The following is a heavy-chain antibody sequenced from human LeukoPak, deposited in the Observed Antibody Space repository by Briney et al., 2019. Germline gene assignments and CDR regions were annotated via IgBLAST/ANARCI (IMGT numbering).Heavy chain of an antibody. CDR2: INHSGST. Sequence: SETLSLTCTVSGYSISMGYYWGWIRQPPGKGLEWIGEINHSGSTNYNPSLKSRVTISVDTSKNQFSLKLSSVTAADTAVYYCARGLNGFWSGYYYYYMDVWGKGTTVTVSS. CDR3: ARGLNGFWSGYYYYYMDV. CDR1: GYSISMGYY. J-gene: IGHJ6*03. D-gene: IGHD3-3*01. V-gene: IGHV4-38-2*02.